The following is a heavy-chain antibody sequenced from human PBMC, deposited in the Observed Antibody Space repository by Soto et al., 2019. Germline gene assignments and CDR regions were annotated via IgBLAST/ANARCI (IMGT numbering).Heavy chain of an antibody. CDR3: ARLPKGSLVTA. CDR2: ISSNSDKT. Sequence: LVESGGGLVSPGGSLRLSCVASGFRFSDHSMNWVRQAPGKGLQWMSYISSNSDKTYYADSVKGRFTVSRDNAKNALFLQMNSLRDDDTATDYCARLPKGSLVTAWGQGARVTVSS. V-gene: IGHV3-48*02. CDR1: GFRFSDHS. J-gene: IGHJ4*02. D-gene: IGHD2-21*02.